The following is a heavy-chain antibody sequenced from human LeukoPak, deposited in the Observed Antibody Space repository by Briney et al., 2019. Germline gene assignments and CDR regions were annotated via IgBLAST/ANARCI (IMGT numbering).Heavy chain of an antibody. J-gene: IGHJ4*02. CDR1: GYTFTGYY. CDR3: ARDYYDILTGYQPLDY. CDR2: INTNTGNP. Sequence: ASVKVSCKASGYTFTGYYMHWVRQAPGQGLEWMGWINTNTGNPTYAQGFTGRFVFSLDTSVSTAYLQISSLKAEDTAVYYCARDYYDILTGYQPLDYWGQGTLVTVSS. D-gene: IGHD3-9*01. V-gene: IGHV7-4-1*02.